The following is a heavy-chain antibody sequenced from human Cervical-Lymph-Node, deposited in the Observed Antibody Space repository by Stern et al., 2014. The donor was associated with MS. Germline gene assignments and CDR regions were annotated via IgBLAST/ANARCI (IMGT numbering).Heavy chain of an antibody. Sequence: QVQLVQSGGGVVQPGRSLRLSCAASGFSFSRYAMHWVRQAPGKGLEWAALIWYDGSNPYYADSVTGRFTISRDNFKNTLYLQMNSLRAEDTAVYYCASAYSSSHYYFDYWGQGTLVTVSS. CDR3: ASAYSSSHYYFDY. V-gene: IGHV3-33*01. J-gene: IGHJ4*02. CDR2: IWYDGSNP. D-gene: IGHD6-13*01. CDR1: GFSFSRYA.